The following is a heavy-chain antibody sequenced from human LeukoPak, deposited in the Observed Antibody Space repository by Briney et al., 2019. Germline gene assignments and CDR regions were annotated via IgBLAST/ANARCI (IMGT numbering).Heavy chain of an antibody. D-gene: IGHD6-19*01. CDR1: GFTFSSYA. Sequence: GGSLRLSCAASGFTFSSYAMSWVRQAPGKGLEWVSAIIGSGGSTFYADSVKGRFTISRDNSKNTLYLQMNSLRAEDTAVYYCAKDRAVAGLYWGQGTLVTVSS. CDR2: IIGSGGST. CDR3: AKDRAVAGLY. V-gene: IGHV3-23*01. J-gene: IGHJ4*02.